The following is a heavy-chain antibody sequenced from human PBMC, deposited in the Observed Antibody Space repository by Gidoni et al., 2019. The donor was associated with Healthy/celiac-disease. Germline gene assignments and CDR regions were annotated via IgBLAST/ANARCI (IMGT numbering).Heavy chain of an antibody. Sequence: QVQLVESGGGVVQPGRSLRLPCVASGFTFSSYGMHWVRQAPGKGLEWVAVIWYDGSNKYYADSVKGRFTISRDNSKNTLYLQMNSLRAEDTAVYYCARDRTLDPYYFDYWGQGTLVTVSS. CDR3: ARDRTLDPYYFDY. CDR2: IWYDGSNK. D-gene: IGHD3-9*01. CDR1: GFTFSSYG. V-gene: IGHV3-33*01. J-gene: IGHJ4*02.